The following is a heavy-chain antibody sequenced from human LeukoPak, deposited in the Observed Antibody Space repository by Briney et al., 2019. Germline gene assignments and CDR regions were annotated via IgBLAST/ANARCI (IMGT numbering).Heavy chain of an antibody. CDR3: ARVSGRLEPQSDLDY. CDR1: GFTVSSNY. Sequence: PGGSLRLSCAASGFTVSSNYMSWVRQAPGEGLDSVSVIYSGGSTYYADSVKGRYTISRDNAEASLYLQMISLRADDTAVYCCARVSGRLEPQSDLDYWGQGTLVIVSS. CDR2: IYSGGST. V-gene: IGHV3-53*01. J-gene: IGHJ4*02. D-gene: IGHD1-14*01.